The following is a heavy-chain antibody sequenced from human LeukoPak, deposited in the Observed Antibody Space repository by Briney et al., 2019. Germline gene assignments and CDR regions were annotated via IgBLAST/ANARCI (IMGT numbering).Heavy chain of an antibody. CDR1: GFSFSTYG. J-gene: IGHJ4*02. CDR2: ISYDGTSE. CDR3: ARGYYLGSGSFDY. D-gene: IGHD3-10*01. Sequence: GRSLRLSCAASGFSFSTYGMHWVRQAPGKGLEWMAIISYDGTSEYYADSVKGRFTVSRDNSENTLSLHMNSLRPEDTAVYFCARGYYLGSGSFDYRGQGALGTVSS. V-gene: IGHV3-30*06.